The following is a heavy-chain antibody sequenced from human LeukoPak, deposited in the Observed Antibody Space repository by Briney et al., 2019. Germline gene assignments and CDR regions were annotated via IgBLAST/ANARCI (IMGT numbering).Heavy chain of an antibody. CDR2: MNPNSGNT. V-gene: IGHV1-8*01. J-gene: IGHJ5*02. CDR1: GYTFTSYD. CDR3: AREKMGAGWFDP. Sequence: GASVKVSCKASGYTFTSYDINWVRQATGRGLEWMGWMNPNSGNTGYAQKFQGRVTMTRNTSISTAYMELSRLRSDDTAVYYCAREKMGAGWFDPWGQGTLVTVSS. D-gene: IGHD3-16*01.